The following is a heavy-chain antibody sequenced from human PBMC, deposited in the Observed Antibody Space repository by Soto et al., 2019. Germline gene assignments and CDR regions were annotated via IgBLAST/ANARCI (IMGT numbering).Heavy chain of an antibody. Sequence: EVQLLESGGGLVQPGGSLRLSCAASGFTFSSYAMSWVRQAPGKGLEWVSAISGSGGSTYYADSVKGRFTISRDNSKNTLYLQMNSLRDEDTAVYYCAKDQGVTFGGTNDYWGQGTLVTVSS. CDR2: ISGSGGST. CDR1: GFTFSSYA. V-gene: IGHV3-23*01. J-gene: IGHJ4*02. D-gene: IGHD1-7*01. CDR3: AKDQGVTFGGTNDY.